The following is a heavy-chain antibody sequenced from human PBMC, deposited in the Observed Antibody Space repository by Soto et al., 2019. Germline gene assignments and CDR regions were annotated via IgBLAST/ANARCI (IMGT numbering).Heavy chain of an antibody. V-gene: IGHV3-23*01. J-gene: IGHJ5*01. CDR3: AKGSTTIVSSGINWFDS. Sequence: GGSLRLSCAASGFTFSSYAITWVRQAPGKGLGWVSSISGSGGSTYYADSVKGRFTISRDNSKNSLYLQMNSLRAEDTAIYYCAKGSTTIVSSGINWFDSWGQGTLVTVSS. CDR1: GFTFSSYA. CDR2: ISGSGGST. D-gene: IGHD3-22*01.